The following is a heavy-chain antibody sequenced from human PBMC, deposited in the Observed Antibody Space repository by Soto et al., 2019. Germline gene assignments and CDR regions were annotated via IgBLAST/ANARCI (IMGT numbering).Heavy chain of an antibody. D-gene: IGHD2-15*01. Sequence: QVQLVESGGGVVQPGRSLRLYCAASGFTFSNYAMHWVRQAPGKGLGWVAFISYDATNKYYGDSVKGRFTISRDNSKNTLSLQMNSLRPEDTAVYYCARYCSGGSCPAHFDYWGQGTLVTVSS. CDR2: ISYDATNK. J-gene: IGHJ4*02. V-gene: IGHV3-30-3*01. CDR3: ARYCSGGSCPAHFDY. CDR1: GFTFSNYA.